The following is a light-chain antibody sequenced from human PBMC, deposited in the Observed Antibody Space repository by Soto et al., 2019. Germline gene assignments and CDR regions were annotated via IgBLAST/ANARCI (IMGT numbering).Light chain of an antibody. J-gene: IGKJ4*01. Sequence: DIQMTQSPATLSASVGDRVTITCRASQSISSWLAWYQQKPGKAPKLLMYEASSLESGVPSRFSGSGSGTEFTLTISSLQPDDFATYYCQQYNGYSLSFGGGTKMDIK. CDR3: QQYNGYSLS. CDR1: QSISSW. V-gene: IGKV1-5*01. CDR2: EAS.